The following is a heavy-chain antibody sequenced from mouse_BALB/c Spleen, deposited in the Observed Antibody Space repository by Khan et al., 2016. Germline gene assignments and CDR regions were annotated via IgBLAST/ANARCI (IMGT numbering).Heavy chain of an antibody. J-gene: IGHJ4*01. CDR3: ASDEPNCAMDY. Sequence: EVQLQESGPGLMKPSQSLSLTCTVTGYSITSDYAWNWIRQFPGNKLEWMGYIIYSGSTTYTQSLKSRISITRDTSKNQFFLQLNSVTIEDTATYYCASDEPNCAMDYWGQGTSVTVSS. CDR1: GYSITSDYA. CDR2: IIYSGST. D-gene: IGHD2-3*01. V-gene: IGHV3-2*02.